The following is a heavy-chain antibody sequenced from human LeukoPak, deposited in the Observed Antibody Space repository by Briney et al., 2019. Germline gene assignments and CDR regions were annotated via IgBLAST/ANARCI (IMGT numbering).Heavy chain of an antibody. CDR1: GITFTSYA. CDR3: AKGVPDGGNFEY. CDR2: VSGSGAST. V-gene: IGHV3-23*01. D-gene: IGHD3-16*01. Sequence: PGGSLRLFCAASGITFTSYAMSWVRQAPGKGLEWVSAVSGSGASTYYADSVKGRFTISRDNSKNTLYLQMNSLRAEDTAVYYCAKGVPDGGNFEYWGQGTLVTVSS. J-gene: IGHJ4*02.